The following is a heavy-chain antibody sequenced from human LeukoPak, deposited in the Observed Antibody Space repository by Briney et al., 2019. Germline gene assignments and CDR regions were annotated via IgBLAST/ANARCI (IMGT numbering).Heavy chain of an antibody. D-gene: IGHD6-13*01. CDR3: ARDLPSSSWYPGYFDY. Sequence: GGSLRLSCAASGFTFSSYWMSWVRQAPGKGLEWVANIKQDGSEKYYVDSVKGRFTISRDNAKNSLYLQMNSLRAEDTAVYYCARDLPSSSWYPGYFDYWGRGTLVTVSS. CDR1: GFTFSSYW. J-gene: IGHJ4*02. V-gene: IGHV3-7*01. CDR2: IKQDGSEK.